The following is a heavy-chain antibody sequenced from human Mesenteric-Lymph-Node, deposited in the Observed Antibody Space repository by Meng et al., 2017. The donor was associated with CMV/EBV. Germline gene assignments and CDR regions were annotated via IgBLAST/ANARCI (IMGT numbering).Heavy chain of an antibody. CDR1: GFTFSDHY. V-gene: IGHV3-21*01. CDR3: AKVSHGYNFVDY. Sequence: SCAASGFTFSDHYMNWVRQAPGKGLEWVSSISSSSSYIYYADSVKGRFTISRDNAKNSLYLQMNSLRAEDTAVYYCAKVSHGYNFVDYWGQGTLVTVSS. J-gene: IGHJ4*02. CDR2: ISSSSSYI. D-gene: IGHD5-24*01.